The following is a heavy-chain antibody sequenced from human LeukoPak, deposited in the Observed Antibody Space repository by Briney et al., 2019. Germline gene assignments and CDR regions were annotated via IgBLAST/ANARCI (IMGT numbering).Heavy chain of an antibody. CDR2: INANTGST. CDR1: GYTFNTNG. Sequence: ASVKVSCKASGYTFNTNGLDWVRQAPGQGLEWMGWINANTGSTNYAQIFQGRVTMTTDTSTSTAYMELTSLTSDDTAIYYCARDAFQGSSWSNWFDSWGQGTLVIVSS. V-gene: IGHV1-18*01. CDR3: ARDAFQGSSWSNWFDS. D-gene: IGHD6-13*01. J-gene: IGHJ5*01.